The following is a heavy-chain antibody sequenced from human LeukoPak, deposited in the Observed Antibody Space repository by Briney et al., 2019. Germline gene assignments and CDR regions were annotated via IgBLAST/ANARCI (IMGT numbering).Heavy chain of an antibody. Sequence: ASVKVSCRASGGTFSSYAISWVRQAPGQGHEWMGGIIPIFGTANYAQKFQGRVTITTDESTSTAYMELSSLRSEDTAVYYCATLGYCTNGVCYDDYWGQGTLVTVSS. CDR3: ATLGYCTNGVCYDDY. J-gene: IGHJ4*02. CDR2: IIPIFGTA. CDR1: GGTFSSYA. D-gene: IGHD2-8*01. V-gene: IGHV1-69*05.